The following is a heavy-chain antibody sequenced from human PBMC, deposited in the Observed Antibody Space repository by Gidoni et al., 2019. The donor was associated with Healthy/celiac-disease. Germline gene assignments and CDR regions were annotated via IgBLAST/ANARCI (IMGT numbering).Heavy chain of an antibody. CDR2: ITTNGGTT. CDR1: GFPFSSYP. D-gene: IGHD6-19*01. J-gene: IGHJ4*02. V-gene: IGHV3-64D*06. CDR3: VKAVAGTRYFDY. Sequence: EVQLVESGGGLVQPGGSLRLSCSASGFPFSSYPIHWVRQAPGKGLEYVSTITTNGGTTYYADSVKDRFTISRDNSKNTLYLQMSSLRVEDTAVYYCVKAVAGTRYFDYWGQGTLVTVSS.